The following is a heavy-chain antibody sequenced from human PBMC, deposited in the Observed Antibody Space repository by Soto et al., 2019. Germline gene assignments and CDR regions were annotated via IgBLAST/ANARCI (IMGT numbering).Heavy chain of an antibody. CDR1: GYTFTSYA. CDR3: ARPPYPGCINAVCYPLDY. V-gene: IGHV1-3*01. J-gene: IGHJ4*02. D-gene: IGHD2-8*01. CDR2: INAGNGNT. Sequence: ASVKVSCKASGYTFTSYAMHWVRQAPGQRLEWMGWINAGNGNTKYSQKFQGRVTITRDTSASTAYMELSSLRSEDTAAYYCARPPYPGCINAVCYPLDYWGQGTLVTVSS.